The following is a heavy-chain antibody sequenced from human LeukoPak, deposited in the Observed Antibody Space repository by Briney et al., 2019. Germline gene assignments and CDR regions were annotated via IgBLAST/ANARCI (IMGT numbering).Heavy chain of an antibody. D-gene: IGHD3-10*01. CDR1: GFTFSTYG. CDR3: ARDSLLWFGELFGMDV. Sequence: PGRSLRLFCAASGFTFSTYGMHWVRQAPGKGLEGVAGIWYAGSNKYYADSVKGRFTISRDNSKNTLYLQMNSLRAQDTPVYYCARDSLLWFGELFGMDVWGRGTTVTVSS. V-gene: IGHV3-33*01. J-gene: IGHJ6*02. CDR2: IWYAGSNK.